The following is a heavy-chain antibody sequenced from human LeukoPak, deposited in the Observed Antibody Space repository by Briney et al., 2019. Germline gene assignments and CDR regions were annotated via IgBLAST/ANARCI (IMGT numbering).Heavy chain of an antibody. CDR1: GGSFSGYY. CDR2: INHSGST. CDR3: ARLPPRQIAIQQLVP. J-gene: IGHJ4*02. Sequence: SETLSLTCAVYGGSFSGYYWSWIRQPPGKGLEWIGEINHSGSTNYNPSLKSRVTISVDTSKSQFSLKLSSVTAADTAVYYCARLPPRQIAIQQLVPWGRGTLVTVSS. D-gene: IGHD6-13*01. V-gene: IGHV4-34*01.